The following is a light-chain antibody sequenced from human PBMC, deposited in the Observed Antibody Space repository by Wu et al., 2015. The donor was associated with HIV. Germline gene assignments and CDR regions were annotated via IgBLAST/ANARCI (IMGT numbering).Light chain of an antibody. J-gene: IGKJ4*01. CDR2: EAS. Sequence: ERVTLSCRASQSLGTYLAWYQQKPGQAPRLLIYEASSRAAGIPDRFTASGPGTDFTLTISNLEPEDFAVYYCQQRSNWLLTFGGGTRVEIK. CDR1: QSLGTY. CDR3: QQRSNWLLT. V-gene: IGKV3-11*01.